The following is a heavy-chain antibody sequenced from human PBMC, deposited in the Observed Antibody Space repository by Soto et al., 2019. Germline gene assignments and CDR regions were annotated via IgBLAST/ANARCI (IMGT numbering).Heavy chain of an antibody. CDR3: ARESQRGIHAFDI. J-gene: IGHJ3*02. V-gene: IGHV4-31*03. CDR1: GGSISSGGYY. Sequence: QVQLQESGPGLVKPSQTLSLTCTVSGGSISSGGYYWSWIRQHPGQGLEWIGYIYYSGSTYYNPSLKSRVTISVDTSKTQFSLKLSSVTAADTAVYYCARESQRGIHAFDIWGQGTMVTVSS. CDR2: IYYSGST. D-gene: IGHD1-20*01.